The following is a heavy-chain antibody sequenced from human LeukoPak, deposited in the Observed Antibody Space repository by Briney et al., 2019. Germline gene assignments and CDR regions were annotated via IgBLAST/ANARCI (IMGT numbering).Heavy chain of an antibody. CDR3: AKDMGCSSTSCYYYYYYGMGV. CDR1: GFTFDDYA. CDR2: ISWNSGSI. D-gene: IGHD2-2*01. J-gene: IGHJ6*02. Sequence: GGSLRLSCAASGFTFDDYAMHWVRQAPGKGLEWVSGISWNSGSIGYADSVKGRFTISRDNAKNSLYLQMNSLRAEDTALYYCAKDMGCSSTSCYYYYYYGMGVWGQGTTVTVSS. V-gene: IGHV3-9*01.